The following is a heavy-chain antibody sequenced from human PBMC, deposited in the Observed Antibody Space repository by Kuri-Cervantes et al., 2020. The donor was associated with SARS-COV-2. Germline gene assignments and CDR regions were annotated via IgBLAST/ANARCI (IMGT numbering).Heavy chain of an antibody. V-gene: IGHV4-34*01. Sequence: SETLSLTCAVYGGSFSGYYWSWIRQPPGKGLEWIGEINHSGSTNYNPSLKSRVTISVDTSKNQFSLKLSSVTAADTAVYYCARAQGVIIRDYYYMDVWGKGNTVNVSS. CDR1: GGSFSGYY. J-gene: IGHJ6*03. CDR3: ARAQGVIIRDYYYMDV. CDR2: INHSGST. D-gene: IGHD3-10*01.